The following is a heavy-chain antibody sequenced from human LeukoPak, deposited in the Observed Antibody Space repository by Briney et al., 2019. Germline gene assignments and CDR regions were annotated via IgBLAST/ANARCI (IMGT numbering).Heavy chain of an antibody. J-gene: IGHJ4*02. D-gene: IGHD5-24*01. V-gene: IGHV4-59*08. Sequence: PSQSLSPTLTVSGRSIISYYSRSVRHPPRKGLEWIGYIYYSGSTNYNPSLKSRVTISVDTYKNQFSLKLSSVTAADTAVYYCARHLRRDGYRPDYWGQGTLVTVSS. CDR2: IYYSGST. CDR3: ARHLRRDGYRPDY. CDR1: GRSIISYY.